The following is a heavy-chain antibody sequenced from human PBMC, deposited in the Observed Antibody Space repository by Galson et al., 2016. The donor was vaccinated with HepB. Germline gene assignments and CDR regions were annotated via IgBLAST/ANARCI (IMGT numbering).Heavy chain of an antibody. V-gene: IGHV3-48*02. D-gene: IGHD6-13*01. Sequence: SLRLSCAASGFSISSYSFNWVRQAPGKGLEWVSHIGSGGSTISYADSVKGRFTISRDNAKHSLYLQMHSLRDEDTAVYYCARDGGQQLVRWERLRKVYYYYPMDVGCQVTTVTGSS. CDR3: ARDGGQQLVRWERLRKVYYYYPMDV. J-gene: IGHJ6*02. CDR2: IGSGGSTI. CDR1: GFSISSYS.